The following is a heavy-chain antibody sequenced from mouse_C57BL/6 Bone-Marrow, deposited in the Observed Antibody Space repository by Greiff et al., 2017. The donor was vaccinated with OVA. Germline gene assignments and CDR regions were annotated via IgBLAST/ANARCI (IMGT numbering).Heavy chain of an antibody. D-gene: IGHD2-4*01. Sequence: QVQLQQSGAELVRPGASVTLSCKASGYTFTDYEMHWVKQTPVHGLEWIGAIDPETGGTAYNQKFKGKAILTADKSSSTAYMELRSLTSEDSAVYYCTRGDDYAFAYWGQGTLVTVSA. V-gene: IGHV1-15*01. CDR2: IDPETGGT. J-gene: IGHJ3*01. CDR1: GYTFTDYE. CDR3: TRGDDYAFAY.